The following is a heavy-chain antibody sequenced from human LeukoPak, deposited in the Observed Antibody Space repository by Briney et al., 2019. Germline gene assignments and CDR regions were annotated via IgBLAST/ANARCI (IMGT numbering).Heavy chain of an antibody. D-gene: IGHD3-22*01. CDR3: ARDRGGYDSSGYYYVLDY. Sequence: GGSLRLSCAASGFTFSRYWMSWVRQAPGKALEWVANIKSDGSQTYYVDSVKGRFTISRDNVKNSLYLQMNSLRAEDTAVYYCARDRGGYDSSGYYYVLDYWGQGTLVTVSS. CDR1: GFTFSRYW. J-gene: IGHJ4*02. CDR2: IKSDGSQT. V-gene: IGHV3-7*01.